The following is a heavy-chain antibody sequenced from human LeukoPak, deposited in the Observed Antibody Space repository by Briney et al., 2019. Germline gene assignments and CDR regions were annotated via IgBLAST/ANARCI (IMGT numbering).Heavy chain of an antibody. J-gene: IGHJ3*02. CDR3: AKEIAAGGADAFDI. D-gene: IGHD6-13*01. CDR1: GFTVSSNY. V-gene: IGHV3-23*01. CDR2: INNSGGTT. Sequence: SGGSLRLSCAASGFTVSSNYMSWVRQAPGKGLEWVSTINNSGGTTYYADSVKGRFTISRDNSKNTLYLQMSSLRAEDTALYYCAKEIAAGGADAFDIWGQGTMVTVSS.